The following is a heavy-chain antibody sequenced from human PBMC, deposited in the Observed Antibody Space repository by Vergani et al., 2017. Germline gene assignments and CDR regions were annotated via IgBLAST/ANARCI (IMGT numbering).Heavy chain of an antibody. D-gene: IGHD1-26*01. J-gene: IGHJ4*02. Sequence: EVQLVESGGGLVQPGGSLRLSCAASGFTFSSYWTHWVRQAPGKGLVWVSRINSDGSSTSYADSVKGRFTISRDNAKNTLYLQMNSLRAEDTAVYYCAREKEWELRGFDYWGQGTLVTVSS. CDR3: AREKEWELRGFDY. V-gene: IGHV3-74*01. CDR2: INSDGSST. CDR1: GFTFSSYW.